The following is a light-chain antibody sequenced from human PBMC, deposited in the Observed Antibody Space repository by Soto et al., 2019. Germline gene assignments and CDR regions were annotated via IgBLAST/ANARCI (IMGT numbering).Light chain of an antibody. CDR3: QQSFSTPT. CDR2: SAS. V-gene: IGKV1-39*01. CDR1: QRINIY. Sequence: DIQMTQSPSSLSTSVGDRVTITCRASQRINIYLNWYRQKPGKAPELLIYSASNLQSGVPSRFSGSGSGTDFTLTISSLQPEEFATYYCQQSFSTPTFGQGTRLDIK. J-gene: IGKJ5*01.